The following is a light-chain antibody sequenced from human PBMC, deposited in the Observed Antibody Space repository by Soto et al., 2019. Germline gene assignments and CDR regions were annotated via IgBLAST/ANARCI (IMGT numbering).Light chain of an antibody. CDR2: GVG. Sequence: QLVLTQPASVSGSPGQSITISCTGSSSDVGAYSYVSWYLQHPGKAPKLLIYGVGNRPSGVSARFSGSKSGNTASLTISGLQAEDEADYYCSSYTSGATWVFGGGTKLTVL. CDR1: SSDVGAYSY. V-gene: IGLV2-14*01. J-gene: IGLJ3*02. CDR3: SSYTSGATWV.